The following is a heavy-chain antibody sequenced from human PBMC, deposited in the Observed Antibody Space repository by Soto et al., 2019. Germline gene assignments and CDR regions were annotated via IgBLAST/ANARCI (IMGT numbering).Heavy chain of an antibody. CDR2: IIPLFGTA. D-gene: IGHD1-26*01. Sequence: QVQLVQSGAEVKKPGSSVKISCKASGGTLSSYTFSWVRQAPGQDLEWMGGIIPLFGTADYAQRFQDRLTINADQSTSTAYMELSSLRSEDTAVDYCAREGFSGSYFPNWGHGTLVTVSS. CDR1: GGTLSSYT. CDR3: AREGFSGSYFPN. V-gene: IGHV1-69*01. J-gene: IGHJ1*01.